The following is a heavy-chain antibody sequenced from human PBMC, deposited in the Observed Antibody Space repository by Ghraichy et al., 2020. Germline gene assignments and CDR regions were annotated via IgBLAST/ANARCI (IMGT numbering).Heavy chain of an antibody. CDR2: IYSDGST. D-gene: IGHD1-26*01. Sequence: LSLTCAASGFTVSSKHMIWVRQAPGKGLEWVSGIYSDGSTYYADSVKGRFTISRDNPKNTVYLQMNSLRAEDTAVYYCASDSSGSYEYWGQGTLVTVSS. J-gene: IGHJ4*02. CDR1: GFTVSSKH. V-gene: IGHV3-53*01. CDR3: ASDSSGSYEY.